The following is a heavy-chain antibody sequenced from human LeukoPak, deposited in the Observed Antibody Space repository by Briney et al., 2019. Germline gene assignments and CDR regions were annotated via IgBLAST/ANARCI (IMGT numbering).Heavy chain of an antibody. D-gene: IGHD4-17*01. CDR2: IYYTGST. Sequence: SETLSLTCTVSGGSISSSTYFWVWIRQPPGKGLEWIGTIYYTGSTYYNPSLKSRVTISVDTSKNQFSLKVRSVTAADTAVYYCARGPQGVTRPEYWGQGTLVTVSS. CDR3: ARGPQGVTRPEY. V-gene: IGHV4-39*01. CDR1: GGSISSSTYF. J-gene: IGHJ4*02.